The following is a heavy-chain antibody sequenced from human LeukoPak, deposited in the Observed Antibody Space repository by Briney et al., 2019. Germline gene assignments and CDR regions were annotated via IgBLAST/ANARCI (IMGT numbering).Heavy chain of an antibody. CDR3: ARVGGWSGYYLGSGSDY. CDR2: ISSNGGST. V-gene: IGHV3-64*01. Sequence: GGPLRLSCAASGFTFSSYAMHWVPQAPGKGLEYVSAISSNGGSTLYATPVKGRFPIPRDNSKHTLYLQMHSLRAEDMAVYYCARVGGWSGYYLGSGSDYWGQGTLVTVSS. CDR1: GFTFSSYA. D-gene: IGHD3-3*01. J-gene: IGHJ4*02.